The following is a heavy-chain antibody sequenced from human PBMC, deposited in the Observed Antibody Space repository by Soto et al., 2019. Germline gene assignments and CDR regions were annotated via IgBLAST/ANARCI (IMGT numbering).Heavy chain of an antibody. CDR3: ARERIAVAGSGPYYYYGMDV. CDR1: GYTFTGYY. CDR2: INPNSGGT. J-gene: IGHJ6*02. V-gene: IGHV1-2*04. D-gene: IGHD6-19*01. Sequence: ASVKVSCKASGYTFTGYYMHWVRQAPGQGLEWMGWINPNSGGTNYAQKFQGWVTMTRDTSINTAYMELSRLRSDDTAVYYCARERIAVAGSGPYYYYGMDVWGQGTTVTVSS.